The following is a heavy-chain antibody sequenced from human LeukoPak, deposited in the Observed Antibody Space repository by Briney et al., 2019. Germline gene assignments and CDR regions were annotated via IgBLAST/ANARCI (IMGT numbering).Heavy chain of an antibody. J-gene: IGHJ4*02. CDR1: GYTFSGYY. Sequence: ASVKVSCKASGYTFSGYYMHWVRQAPGQGLEWMGWINPNSGGTNYAQKFQGRVTMTRDTSISTAYMELSRLRSDDTAVYYCARGRTTVTCFDYWGQGTLVTVSS. V-gene: IGHV1-2*02. CDR3: ARGRTTVTCFDY. D-gene: IGHD4-17*01. CDR2: INPNSGGT.